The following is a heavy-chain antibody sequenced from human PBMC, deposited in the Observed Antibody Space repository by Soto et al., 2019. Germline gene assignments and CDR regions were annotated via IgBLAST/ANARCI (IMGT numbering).Heavy chain of an antibody. CDR2: ISAYNGNT. Sequence: ASVKVSCKASGYTFTSYDISWVRQAPGQGLEWMGWISAYNGNTNYAQKLQGRVTMTTDTSTSTAYMELRSLRSDDTAVYYCARDDRTNNWNYANWFDPWGQGTLVTVSS. D-gene: IGHD1-7*01. J-gene: IGHJ5*02. CDR3: ARDDRTNNWNYANWFDP. V-gene: IGHV1-18*04. CDR1: GYTFTSYD.